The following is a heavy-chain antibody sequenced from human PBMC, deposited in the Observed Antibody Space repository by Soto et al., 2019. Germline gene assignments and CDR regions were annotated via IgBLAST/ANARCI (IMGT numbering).Heavy chain of an antibody. D-gene: IGHD3-3*01. J-gene: IGHJ6*03. V-gene: IGHV4-39*01. CDR3: ARVLGDFWSGPPYYYYYMDV. Sequence: SEILSLTCTVSGGSISSSSYYWGWIHQPPGKGLEWIGSIYYSGSTYYNPSLKSRVTISVDTSKNQFSLKLSSVTAADTAVYYCARVLGDFWSGPPYYYYYMDVWGKGTTVTVSS. CDR2: IYYSGST. CDR1: GGSISSSSYY.